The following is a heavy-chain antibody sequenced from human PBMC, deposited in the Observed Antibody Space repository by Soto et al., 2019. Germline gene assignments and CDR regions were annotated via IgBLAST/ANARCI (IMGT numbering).Heavy chain of an antibody. V-gene: IGHV1-69*01. CDR1: GGTFNSFA. CDR2: VIPNFETT. CDR3: ARDQGLYVHTGMVIDYYGMDV. J-gene: IGHJ6*02. Sequence: QVRLVQSGAAVRKPGSSVKVSCEASGGTFNSFAISWVRQAPGQGLEWMGGVIPNFETTNYAQKFQGRVTMTADESTATAYMELSNLRSEDTAVYYCARDQGLYVHTGMVIDYYGMDVWGQGTTVTVSS. D-gene: IGHD5-18*01.